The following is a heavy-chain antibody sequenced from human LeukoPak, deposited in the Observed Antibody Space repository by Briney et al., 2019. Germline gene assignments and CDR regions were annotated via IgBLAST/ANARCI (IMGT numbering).Heavy chain of an antibody. Sequence: SETLSLTCTVSGGSISSGDYYWSWIRQPPGKGLEWIGYIYYSGSTYYNPSLKSRVTISVDTSKNQFSLKLSSVTAADTAVYYCARALPAGYVFWSGSAPMGWFDPWGQGTLVTVSS. CDR3: ARALPAGYVFWSGSAPMGWFDP. D-gene: IGHD3-3*01. V-gene: IGHV4-30-4*08. J-gene: IGHJ5*02. CDR1: GGSISSGDYY. CDR2: IYYSGST.